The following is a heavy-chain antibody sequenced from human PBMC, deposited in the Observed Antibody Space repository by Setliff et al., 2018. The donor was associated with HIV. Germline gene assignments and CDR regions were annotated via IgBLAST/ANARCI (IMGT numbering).Heavy chain of an antibody. V-gene: IGHV1-8*03. J-gene: IGHJ3*01. D-gene: IGHD6-19*01. CDR3: ARDHRFQSAPGIAVAPDGFDL. Sequence: GASVKVSCKASEYTFTSYNINWVRQATGQGLEWMGWMNPNSGNTGYAQKFQGRVTITRNTFISTAYMELSSLRSEDTAVYYCARDHRFQSAPGIAVAPDGFDLWGQGTMVTVSS. CDR1: EYTFTSYN. CDR2: MNPNSGNT.